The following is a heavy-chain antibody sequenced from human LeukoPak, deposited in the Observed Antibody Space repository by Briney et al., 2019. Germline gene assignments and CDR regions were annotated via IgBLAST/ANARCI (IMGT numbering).Heavy chain of an antibody. Sequence: GGSLRLSCPASGFSFSSYWMTWVRQAPGKGLEWVANINPDGDKKTYVDSVKGRFTISRDNARNALYLQMSSLGVDDTAVYYCASQPAVIDLDCWGQGALVTVSS. V-gene: IGHV3-7*01. J-gene: IGHJ4*02. CDR3: ASQPAVIDLDC. CDR2: INPDGDKK. CDR1: GFSFSSYW. D-gene: IGHD2/OR15-2a*01.